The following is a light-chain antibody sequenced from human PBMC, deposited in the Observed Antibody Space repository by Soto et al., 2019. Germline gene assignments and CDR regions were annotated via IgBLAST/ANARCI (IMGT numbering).Light chain of an antibody. V-gene: IGKV1-39*01. CDR2: SAS. CDR1: QSINNY. Sequence: DIQMTQSPASLSVSVGDRVTITCRASQSINNYLNWYQQKPGQAPKLLIRSASTLQRGVPSRFSGSGSRTDFTLTITNLQPDDSATYYCQQSLTMPLTFGVGTRLHIK. J-gene: IGKJ5*01. CDR3: QQSLTMPLT.